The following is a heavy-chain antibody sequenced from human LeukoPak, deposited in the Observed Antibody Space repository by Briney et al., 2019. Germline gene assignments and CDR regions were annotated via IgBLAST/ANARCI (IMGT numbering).Heavy chain of an antibody. Sequence: ASVKVSCKASGYTFTGYYMHWVRQAPGQGLEWMGRINPNSGGTNYAQKFQGRVTMTRDTSISTAYVELSRLRSDDTAVYYCARAMSYCSGGSCYAVGYYYGMDVWGQGTTVTVSS. CDR1: GYTFTGYY. CDR3: ARAMSYCSGGSCYAVGYYYGMDV. D-gene: IGHD2-15*01. J-gene: IGHJ6*02. CDR2: INPNSGGT. V-gene: IGHV1-2*06.